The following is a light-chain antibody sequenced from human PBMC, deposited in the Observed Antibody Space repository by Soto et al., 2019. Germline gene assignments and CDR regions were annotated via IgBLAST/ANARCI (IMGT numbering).Light chain of an antibody. V-gene: IGLV2-14*01. Sequence: QSVLTQPASVSGSAEQSITISCTGTSSDVGGYNYVSWYQHHPGKAPKLMIYEVSSRPSGVSYRFSGSKSGNTASLTISGLQADDEAEDYCSSYTSSSTRLIFGTGTKLTVL. CDR2: EVS. CDR1: SSDVGGYNY. CDR3: SSYTSSSTRLI. J-gene: IGLJ1*01.